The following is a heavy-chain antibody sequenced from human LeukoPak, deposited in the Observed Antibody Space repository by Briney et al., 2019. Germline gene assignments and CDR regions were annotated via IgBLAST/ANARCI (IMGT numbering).Heavy chain of an antibody. J-gene: IGHJ4*02. CDR2: INTNTGNP. CDR1: GYTFTSYA. Sequence: GASVKVSCKASGYTFTSYAINWVRQAPGQGLEYMGWINTNTGNPTYAQGFTGRFVFSLDTSVSTAYLQISSLKAEDTAVYYCARTKYSGYDLDFDYWGQGTLVTVSS. CDR3: ARTKYSGYDLDFDY. D-gene: IGHD5-12*01. V-gene: IGHV7-4-1*02.